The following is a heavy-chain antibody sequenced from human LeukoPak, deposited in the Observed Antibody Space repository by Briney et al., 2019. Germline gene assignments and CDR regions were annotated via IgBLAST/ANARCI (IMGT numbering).Heavy chain of an antibody. J-gene: IGHJ1*01. CDR2: INSDGSEI. Sequence: GGSLRLSCAASGFTFSTYWMHWVRQAPGKGLVWISRINSDGSEINYADSVKGRLTISRDNAKNTLYLQINSLRVEDTAVYYCARMGDYDSSGHYGYLPQWGQGTLVTVSS. CDR3: ARMGDYDSSGHYGYLPQ. D-gene: IGHD3-22*01. V-gene: IGHV3-74*01. CDR1: GFTFSTYW.